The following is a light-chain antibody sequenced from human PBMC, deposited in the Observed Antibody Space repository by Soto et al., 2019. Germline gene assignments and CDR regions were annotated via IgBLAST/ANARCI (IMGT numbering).Light chain of an antibody. CDR1: QGIRNY. V-gene: IGKV1-27*01. CDR2: AAS. Sequence: DIQMTQSPTSLSASVGDRVTITCRASQGIRNYVAWYQQIPGKAPKLLIYAASTLKSGVPSRFSGSGSGTDFTLTINGLQPEDVATYSGQKYSSVPVFGPGTKVDIK. CDR3: QKYSSVPV. J-gene: IGKJ3*01.